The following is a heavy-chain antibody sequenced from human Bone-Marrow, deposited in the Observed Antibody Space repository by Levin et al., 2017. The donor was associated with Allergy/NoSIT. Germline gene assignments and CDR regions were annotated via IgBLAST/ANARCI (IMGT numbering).Heavy chain of an antibody. CDR3: ATGPHCNDGVCYFSNYY. Sequence: GESLKISCKVSGYTLTELSMHWVRQAPGRGLEWMGGFDPEDGDAVHAQKFQGRLTMTEDTSINTAYMELSSLRSEDSAVYYCATGPHCNDGVCYFSNYYWGQGTLVTVSS. CDR1: GYTLTELS. J-gene: IGHJ4*02. D-gene: IGHD2-8*01. V-gene: IGHV1-24*01. CDR2: FDPEDGDA.